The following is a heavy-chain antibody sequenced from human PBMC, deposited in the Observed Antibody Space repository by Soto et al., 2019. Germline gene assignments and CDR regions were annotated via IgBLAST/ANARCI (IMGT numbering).Heavy chain of an antibody. CDR2: TYYRSKWYN. V-gene: IGHV6-1*01. Sequence: SQTLSLTCAISGDSVSSNSAAWNWIRQSPSRGLEWLGRTYYRSKWYNDYAVSVKSRITINPDTSKNQFSLQLNSVTPEDTAVYYCARDLSYGSGDYYYYYGMDVWGQGTTVTVSS. CDR1: GDSVSSNSAA. J-gene: IGHJ6*02. CDR3: ARDLSYGSGDYYYYYGMDV. D-gene: IGHD3-10*01.